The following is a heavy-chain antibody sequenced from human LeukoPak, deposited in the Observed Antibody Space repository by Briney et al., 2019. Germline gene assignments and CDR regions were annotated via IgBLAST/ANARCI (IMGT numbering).Heavy chain of an antibody. D-gene: IGHD6-19*01. CDR3: VRQKGHSSSWWYFDY. CDR1: TASLNNIGYY. Sequence: SETLSLTCTVSTASLNNIGYYWGWIRQPPREGLEWLGIVNYSGYTYYNPSLRSRVSINVDTAKNQFSLKLSSVTAADTAVYYCVRQKGHSSSWWYFDYWAQGTLVTVSS. V-gene: IGHV4-39*01. J-gene: IGHJ4*02. CDR2: VNYSGYT.